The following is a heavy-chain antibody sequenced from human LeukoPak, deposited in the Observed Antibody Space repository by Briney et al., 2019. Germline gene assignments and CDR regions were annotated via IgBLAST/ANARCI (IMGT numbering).Heavy chain of an antibody. D-gene: IGHD2/OR15-2a*01. J-gene: IGHJ6*03. V-gene: IGHV3-23*01. CDR2: ISGSGGAT. CDR3: AASMGYYMDV. CDR1: GFTFSSYG. Sequence: GGSLRLSCAASGFTFSSYGMTWVRQAPGKGLEWVASISGSGGATYYADSVKGRFTISRDNAKNSLYLQMNSLRAEDTAVYYCAASMGYYMDVWGKGTTVTVSS.